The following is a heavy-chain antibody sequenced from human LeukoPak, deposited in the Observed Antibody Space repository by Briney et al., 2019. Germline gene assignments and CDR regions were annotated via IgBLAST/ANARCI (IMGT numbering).Heavy chain of an antibody. Sequence: ASVKVSCKASGGTFISYAISWVRQAPGQGLEWMGVIIPIFGTANYAQKFQGRVTITTDESTSTAYMELSSLRSEDTAVYYCARAQIAARTHTYYYYMDVWGKGTTVTVSS. CDR3: ARAQIAARTHTYYYYMDV. V-gene: IGHV1-69*05. CDR1: GGTFISYA. CDR2: IIPIFGTA. D-gene: IGHD6-6*01. J-gene: IGHJ6*03.